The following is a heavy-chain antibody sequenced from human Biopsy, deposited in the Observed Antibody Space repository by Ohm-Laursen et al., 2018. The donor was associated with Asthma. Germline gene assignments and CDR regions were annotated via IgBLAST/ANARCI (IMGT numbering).Heavy chain of an antibody. D-gene: IGHD3-3*01. CDR3: ARHITIFGVVQKDHGMDA. CDR1: GGSMTPTSHY. J-gene: IGHJ6*02. V-gene: IGHV4-39*01. CDR2: ISYGGKT. Sequence: SETLSLTCAVSGGSMTPTSHYWDWIRQAPGKGLEWIGCISYGGKTSYNPSLKNRVTISRDTSKNQFSLRLTSVTAADTAVYFCARHITIFGVVQKDHGMDAWGQGTTVIVSS.